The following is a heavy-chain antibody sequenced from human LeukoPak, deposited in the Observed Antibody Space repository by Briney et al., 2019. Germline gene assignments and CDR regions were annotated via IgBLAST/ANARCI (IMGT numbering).Heavy chain of an antibody. Sequence: SETLSLTCTVSGGSISSYYWNWIRQPPGKGLEWIGCIYSSGTTNNPPLKSRVTISGDKSKNQFSLRLSSVTAADTAVYYCARGGRISAGGIYYFDYWGQGTLVTVSS. CDR1: GGSISSYY. V-gene: IGHV4-59*01. J-gene: IGHJ4*02. CDR3: ARGGRISAGGIYYFDY. D-gene: IGHD1-14*01. CDR2: IYSSGTT.